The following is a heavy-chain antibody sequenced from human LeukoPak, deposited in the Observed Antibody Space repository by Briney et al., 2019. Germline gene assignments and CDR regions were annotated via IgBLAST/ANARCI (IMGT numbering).Heavy chain of an antibody. CDR3: ARGNYGGNSGDAFDI. Sequence: SETLSLTCAVYGGSFSGYYWSWIRQPPGKGLEWIGEINHSGSTNYNPSLKSRVTISVDTSKNQFSLKLSSVTAADTAVYYCARGNYGGNSGDAFDIRGQGTMVTVSS. CDR2: INHSGST. D-gene: IGHD4-23*01. J-gene: IGHJ3*02. V-gene: IGHV4-34*01. CDR1: GGSFSGYY.